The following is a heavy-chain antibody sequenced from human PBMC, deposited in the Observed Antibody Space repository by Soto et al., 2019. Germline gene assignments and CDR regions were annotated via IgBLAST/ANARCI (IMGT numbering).Heavy chain of an antibody. V-gene: IGHV4-59*01. CDR3: ALGGCTNGVCYLPPAYYYYGMDV. CDR1: GGSISSYY. Sequence: SETLSLTCTVSGGSISSYYWSWIRQPPGKGLEWIGYIYYSGSTNYNPSLKSRVTISVDTSKNQFSLKLSSVTAADTAVYYCALGGCTNGVCYLPPAYYYYGMDVWGQGTTVTVSS. J-gene: IGHJ6*02. D-gene: IGHD2-8*01. CDR2: IYYSGST.